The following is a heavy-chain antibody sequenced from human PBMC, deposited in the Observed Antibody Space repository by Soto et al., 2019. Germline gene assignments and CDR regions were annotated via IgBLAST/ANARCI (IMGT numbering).Heavy chain of an antibody. D-gene: IGHD2-15*01. CDR3: ATGSGGNCYSHFDY. CDR1: GFTFSSYA. CDR2: ICGSGGAT. Sequence: EVQLLESGGGLVQPGGSLRLSCAASGFTFSSYAMSWVRQAPGKGLEWVSAICGSGGATYYTDSVKGRFTISRDNSKNTLHLQMNNLRAEDTAIYYCATGSGGNCYSHFDYCGQGTLFTVSS. V-gene: IGHV3-23*01. J-gene: IGHJ4*02.